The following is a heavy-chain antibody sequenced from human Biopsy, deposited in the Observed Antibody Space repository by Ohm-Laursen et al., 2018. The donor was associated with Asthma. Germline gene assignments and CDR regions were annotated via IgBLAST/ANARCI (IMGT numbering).Heavy chain of an antibody. D-gene: IGHD2-21*02. CDR3: ARGVDRVTGLLDHFDS. CDR1: GGSINNFY. CDR2: VYYSGST. Sequence: SDTLSLTCTVSGGSINNFYWSWTRPPPGKGLESIGHVYYSGSTNYNPSLKSRVTISIDASKNQFSLKLTSVTAADTAVYYCARGVDRVTGLLDHFDSWGQGTLVTVSS. V-gene: IGHV4-59*07. J-gene: IGHJ4*02.